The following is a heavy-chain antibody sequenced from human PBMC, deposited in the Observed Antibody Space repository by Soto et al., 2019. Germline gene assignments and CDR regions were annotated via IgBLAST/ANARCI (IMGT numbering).Heavy chain of an antibody. Sequence: EVQLLESGGGLVQPGGSLRLSCAASGFTFSSYAMSWVRQAPGKGLEWDSAISGSGGSTYYADSVKGRFTISRDNPKNTLYLRMNSLRAEDTAVYYCGSVTSSGSYSGRGFDCGGQGTRVTVAS. V-gene: IGHV3-23*01. J-gene: IGHJ3*01. CDR1: GFTFSSYA. D-gene: IGHD1-26*01. CDR3: GSVTSSGSYSGRGFDC. CDR2: ISGSGGST.